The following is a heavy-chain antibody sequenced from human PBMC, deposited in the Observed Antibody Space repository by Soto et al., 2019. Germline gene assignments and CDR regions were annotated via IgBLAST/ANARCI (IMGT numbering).Heavy chain of an antibody. CDR3: ARDPQIKGIAVASTLGY. CDR2: ISSSSSTI. J-gene: IGHJ4*02. CDR1: GFTFSSYS. Sequence: GGSLRLSCAASGFTFSSYSMNWVRQAPGKGLEWVSYISSSSSTIYYADSVKGRFTISRDNAKNSLYLQMNSLRDEDTAVYYCARDPQIKGIAVASTLGYWGQGTLVTVSS. V-gene: IGHV3-48*02. D-gene: IGHD6-19*01.